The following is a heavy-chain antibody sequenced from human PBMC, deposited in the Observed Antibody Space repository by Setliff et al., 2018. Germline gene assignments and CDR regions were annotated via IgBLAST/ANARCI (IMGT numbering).Heavy chain of an antibody. V-gene: IGHV4-59*11. D-gene: IGHD7-27*01. Sequence: SETLSLTCTVSGGSISSHYWSWIRQPPGKGLEWIGSIYYSGSANYNPSLKSRVTISVDASKNQFSLKLSSVTAADTAVYYCAREALLGIGVSRRPDYWGQGTLVTVSS. CDR1: GGSISSHY. J-gene: IGHJ4*02. CDR3: AREALLGIGVSRRPDY. CDR2: IYYSGSA.